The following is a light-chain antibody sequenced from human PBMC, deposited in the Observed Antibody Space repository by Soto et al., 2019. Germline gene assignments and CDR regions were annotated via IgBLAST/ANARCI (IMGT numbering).Light chain of an antibody. CDR2: HAS. J-gene: IGKJ1*01. V-gene: IGKV1-5*01. CDR1: QRIGSW. Sequence: DIQMTQSPSTLSASVGDRVTITCRATQRIGSWLAGSQQKPGKAPDLLIYHASSLESGVPSRFSGSGSGTEFTLPISSLEPDDFATYYCQQYNSHLWTFGQGTKVEIK. CDR3: QQYNSHLWT.